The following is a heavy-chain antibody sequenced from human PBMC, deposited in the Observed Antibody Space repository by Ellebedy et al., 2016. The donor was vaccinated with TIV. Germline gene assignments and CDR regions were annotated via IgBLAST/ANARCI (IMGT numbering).Heavy chain of an antibody. CDR3: ARAIYGASYL. CDR1: EFTLTNYW. CDR2: INEDGTKK. Sequence: GESLKISCPASEFTLTNYWMTWVRQAPGKGLEWVANINEDGTKKHYVDSVKGRFTISRDNAGNSLYLQMNSLGAEDTAVYYCARAIYGASYLWGRGTLVTVSS. V-gene: IGHV3-7*01. J-gene: IGHJ2*01. D-gene: IGHD4-17*01.